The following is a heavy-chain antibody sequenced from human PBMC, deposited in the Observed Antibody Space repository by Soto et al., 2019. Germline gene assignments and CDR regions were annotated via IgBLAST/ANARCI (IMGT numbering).Heavy chain of an antibody. Sequence: QVQLVESGGGVVQPGRSLRLSCAASGFTFSSYGMHWVRQAPGKGLEWVAVISYDGSNKYYADSVKGRFTISRDNSKNTLYLQMNSLRAEDTAVYYCAKEWELPESGGFDYWGQGTLVTVSS. CDR2: ISYDGSNK. D-gene: IGHD1-26*01. J-gene: IGHJ4*02. CDR1: GFTFSSYG. CDR3: AKEWELPESGGFDY. V-gene: IGHV3-30*18.